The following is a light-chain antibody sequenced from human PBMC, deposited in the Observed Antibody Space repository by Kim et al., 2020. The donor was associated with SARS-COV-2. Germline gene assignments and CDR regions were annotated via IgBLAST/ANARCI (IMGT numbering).Light chain of an antibody. CDR3: QQYNNWPLT. J-gene: IGKJ4*01. CDR1: QSVSNN. CDR2: GAS. Sequence: EIVMTQSPATLSVSPGERATLSCRASQSVSNNLAWYQQKPGQSPRLLIYGASTRATGIPAWFSGSGSGTEYTLTISSLQSEDFAVYYCQQYNNWPLTFGGGTQVDIK. V-gene: IGKV3-15*01.